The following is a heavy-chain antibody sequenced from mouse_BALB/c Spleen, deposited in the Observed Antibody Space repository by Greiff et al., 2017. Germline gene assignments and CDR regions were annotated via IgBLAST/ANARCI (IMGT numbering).Heavy chain of an antibody. Sequence: QVHVKQSGAELVKPGASVKLSCKASGYTFTSYYMYWVKQRPGQGLEWIGEINPSNGGTNFNEKFKSKATLTVDKSSSTAYMQLSSLTSEDSAVYYCTRDLYYGSSYSYAMDYWGQGTSVTVSS. D-gene: IGHD1-1*01. J-gene: IGHJ4*01. V-gene: IGHV1S81*02. CDR1: GYTFTSYY. CDR3: TRDLYYGSSYSYAMDY. CDR2: INPSNGGT.